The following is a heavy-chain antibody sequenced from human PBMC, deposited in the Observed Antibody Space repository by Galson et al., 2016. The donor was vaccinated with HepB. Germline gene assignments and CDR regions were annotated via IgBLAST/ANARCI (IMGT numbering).Heavy chain of an antibody. CDR2: INPNSGGT. CDR1: GYTFIGYY. CDR3: ARDEYGTTSGMDV. J-gene: IGHJ6*02. V-gene: IGHV1-2*04. D-gene: IGHD4-17*01. Sequence: SVKVSCKASGYTFIGYYIHWVRQVPGLGLEWMGWINPNSGGTTYSQKFQGWVTMTRDTSISTAYMELSRLRSDDTAVYYCARDEYGTTSGMDVWGQGTPVTVSS.